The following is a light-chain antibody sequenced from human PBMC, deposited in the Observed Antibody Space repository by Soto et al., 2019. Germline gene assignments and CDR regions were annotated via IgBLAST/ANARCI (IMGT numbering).Light chain of an antibody. CDR3: CSYAGSTSVI. V-gene: IGLV2-23*01. Sequence: QSALTQPASVSGSPGQPITISCTGTSSDVGSYDLVSWYQQHPGNAPKLILYDASKRPSGVSNRFSGSKSGNTASLSISGLQAEDEAHYYCCSYAGSTSVIFGGGTKLTVL. CDR1: SSDVGSYDL. CDR2: DAS. J-gene: IGLJ2*01.